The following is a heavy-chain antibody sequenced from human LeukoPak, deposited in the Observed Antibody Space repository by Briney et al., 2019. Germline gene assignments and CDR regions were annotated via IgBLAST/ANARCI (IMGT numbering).Heavy chain of an antibody. CDR1: GYSISSGYY. CDR2: IYYSGST. V-gene: IGHV4-61*01. J-gene: IGHJ5*02. D-gene: IGHD6-6*01. Sequence: PSETLSLTCTVSGYSISSGYYWGWIRQLPGKGLEWIGYIYYSGSTNYNPSLKSRVTISVDTSKNQFSLKLSSVTAADTAVYYCARSIAARHWFDPWGQGTLVTVSS. CDR3: ARSIAARHWFDP.